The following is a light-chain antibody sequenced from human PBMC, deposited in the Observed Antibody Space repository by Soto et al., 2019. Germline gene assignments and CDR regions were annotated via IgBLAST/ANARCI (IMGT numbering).Light chain of an antibody. J-gene: IGLJ1*01. V-gene: IGLV2-14*01. CDR1: SSDVGGYNY. Sequence: QSALTQPASVSGSPGQSITISCTGTSSDVGGYNYVSWYQQHPGKAPKLMIYDVSNRPSGVSNRFSGSKSGNTASLTISGLQAEDEADYYCSSYTSSSTLEGVFGTETQLTVL. CDR2: DVS. CDR3: SSYTSSSTLEGV.